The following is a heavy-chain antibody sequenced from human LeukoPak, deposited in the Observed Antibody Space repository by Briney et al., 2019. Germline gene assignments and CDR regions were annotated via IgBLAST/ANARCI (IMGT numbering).Heavy chain of an antibody. CDR1: GVTFSSYS. Sequence: GGSLRLSCAASGVTFSSYSMNWVRQAPGKGLEWVSSISSSSSNIYYADSVKGRLTTSRDNAKNSLYLQMNRLRAEDTAVYYCARVFFDDSSGYYLDYWGQGTLVTVSS. V-gene: IGHV3-21*01. D-gene: IGHD3-22*01. CDR2: ISSSSSNI. J-gene: IGHJ4*02. CDR3: ARVFFDDSSGYYLDY.